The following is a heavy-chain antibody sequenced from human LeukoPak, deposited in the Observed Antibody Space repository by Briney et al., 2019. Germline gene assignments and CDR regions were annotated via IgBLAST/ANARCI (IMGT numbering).Heavy chain of an antibody. CDR2: IKSDGST. Sequence: GGSLRLSCAASGFTFSSYWMHWVRQAPGKGLVWVSRIKSDGSTNYADSVKGRFTISKDNAKNTVSLQMNSLRAEDAGVYYCARAPSEIGGYYPEYFRHWGQGTLVTVSS. D-gene: IGHD3-22*01. CDR3: ARAPSEIGGYYPEYFRH. CDR1: GFTFSSYW. J-gene: IGHJ1*01. V-gene: IGHV3-74*01.